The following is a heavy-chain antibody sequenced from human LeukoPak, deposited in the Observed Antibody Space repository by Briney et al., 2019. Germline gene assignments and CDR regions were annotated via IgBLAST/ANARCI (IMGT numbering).Heavy chain of an antibody. Sequence: KSSETLSLTCTVSGGSISSYYWSWIRQPPGKGLEWIGYIYTSGSTNYNPSLKSRVTMSVDTSKNQFSLKLSSVTAADTAVYYCARHSAWGSPFDYWGQGTLVTVSS. CDR1: GGSISSYY. V-gene: IGHV4-4*09. D-gene: IGHD7-27*01. CDR2: IYTSGST. J-gene: IGHJ4*02. CDR3: ARHSAWGSPFDY.